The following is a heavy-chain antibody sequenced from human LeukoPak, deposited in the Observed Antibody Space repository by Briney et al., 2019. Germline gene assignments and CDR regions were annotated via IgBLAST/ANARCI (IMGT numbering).Heavy chain of an antibody. J-gene: IGHJ4*02. CDR2: ISGSGGST. CDR1: GFTFSSYA. V-gene: IGHV3-23*01. D-gene: IGHD3-10*01. Sequence: GGSLRLSCAASGFTFSSYAMSWVRQAPGKGLEWVSAISGSGGSTYYADSVKGRFTISRDNSKNTLYLQMNSLRAEDTAVYYCAKIRGERSGSYEDCWGQGTLVTVSS. CDR3: AKIRGERSGSYEDC.